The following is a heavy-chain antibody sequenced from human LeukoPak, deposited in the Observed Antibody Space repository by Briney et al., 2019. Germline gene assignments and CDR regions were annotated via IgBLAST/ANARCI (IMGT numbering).Heavy chain of an antibody. CDR2: ILRNSGSI. Sequence: PGGSLRLSCAASGFTFSSYSMNWVRQAPGKGLEWVSGILRNSGSIGYADSVKGRFTISRDDAKNSLYLQMNSLRAEDTALYYCVKDGGRDTAAAYYWGQGTLVSVSS. CDR1: GFTFSSYS. V-gene: IGHV3-9*01. CDR3: VKDGGRDTAAAYY. J-gene: IGHJ4*02. D-gene: IGHD6-13*01.